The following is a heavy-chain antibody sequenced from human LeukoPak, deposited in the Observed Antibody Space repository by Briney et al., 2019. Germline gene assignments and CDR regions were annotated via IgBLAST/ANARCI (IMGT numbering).Heavy chain of an antibody. D-gene: IGHD1-26*01. CDR2: IYTSGST. Sequence: SQTLSLTCTVSGGSISTYYWSWIRQPAGKGLEWIGRIYTSGSTNYNASLKSRVSMSVDTSKNQFSLKLSSVTAADTAVFYCARENSGSYREFDYWGQGTLVTVSS. CDR3: ARENSGSYREFDY. V-gene: IGHV4-4*07. J-gene: IGHJ4*02. CDR1: GGSISTYY.